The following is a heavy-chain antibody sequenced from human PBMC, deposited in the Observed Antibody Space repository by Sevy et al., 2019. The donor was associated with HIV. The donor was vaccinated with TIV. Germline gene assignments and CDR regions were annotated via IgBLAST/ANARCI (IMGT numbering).Heavy chain of an antibody. D-gene: IGHD1-26*01. CDR2: IYYSGST. CDR1: GGSISSYY. CDR3: ARGRGSGSYFNWFDP. Sequence: SETLSLTCTVSGGSISSYYWSWIRQPPGKGLEWIGYIYYSGSTNYNPSLKSRVTISVDTSKNQFSLKLSSVTAADTAVYYCARGRGSGSYFNWFDPWGQRTLVTVSS. J-gene: IGHJ5*02. V-gene: IGHV4-59*01.